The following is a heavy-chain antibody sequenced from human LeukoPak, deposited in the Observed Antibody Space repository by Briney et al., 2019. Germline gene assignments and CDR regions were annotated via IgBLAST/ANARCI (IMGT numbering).Heavy chain of an antibody. D-gene: IGHD6-13*01. CDR2: ISGSGGST. CDR3: ASSYSSSWYYYYGMDV. J-gene: IGHJ6*04. Sequence: QSGGSLRLSCAASGFTFSSYAMSWVRQAPGKGLEWVSAISGSGGSTYYADSVKGRFTISRDNSKNTLHLQINSLRAEDTAVYYCASSYSSSWYYYYGMDVWGKGTTVTVSS. V-gene: IGHV3-23*01. CDR1: GFTFSSYA.